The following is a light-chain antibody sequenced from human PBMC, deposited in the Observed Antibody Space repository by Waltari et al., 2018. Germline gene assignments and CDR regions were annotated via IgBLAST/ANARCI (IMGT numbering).Light chain of an antibody. CDR2: DAA. V-gene: IGKV3-11*01. J-gene: IGKJ1*01. Sequence: ELVLTQSPATLSLSPGERATLACRASQSVRTYLAWDQQKPGQAPRLLLYDAATRATASPARFSGSGSGTDFTLTISSLEPEDFAVYYCQLRSKWLRTFGQGTKVEV. CDR1: QSVRTY. CDR3: QLRSKWLRT.